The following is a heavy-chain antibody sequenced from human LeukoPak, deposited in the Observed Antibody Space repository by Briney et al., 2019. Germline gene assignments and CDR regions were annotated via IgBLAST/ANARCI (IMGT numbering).Heavy chain of an antibody. CDR2: INSDGSST. V-gene: IGHV3-74*01. CDR1: GFTFSSYW. J-gene: IGHJ4*02. Sequence: PGGSLRLSCAASGFTFSSYWMHWVRQAPGKGLVWVSRINSDGSSTSYADSVKGRFTISRDNAKNSLYLQMNSLRADDTAIYYCARGPRDPTEYCSRGACAPTYEVWGQGALVTVSS. D-gene: IGHD2-15*01. CDR3: ARGPRDPTEYCSRGACAPTYEV.